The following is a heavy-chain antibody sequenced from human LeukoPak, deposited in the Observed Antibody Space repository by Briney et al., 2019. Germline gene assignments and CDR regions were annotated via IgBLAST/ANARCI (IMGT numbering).Heavy chain of an antibody. Sequence: HPGGSLRLSCAASGFTFSSYGMHWVRQAPGKGLEWVAFIRYDGSNKYYADSVKGRFTISRDNSKNTLYLQMNSLRAEDTAVYYCARDFDEILVVVTHYYYGMDVWGQGTTVTVSS. J-gene: IGHJ6*02. CDR2: IRYDGSNK. CDR3: ARDFDEILVVVTHYYYGMDV. V-gene: IGHV3-30*02. D-gene: IGHD3-22*01. CDR1: GFTFSSYG.